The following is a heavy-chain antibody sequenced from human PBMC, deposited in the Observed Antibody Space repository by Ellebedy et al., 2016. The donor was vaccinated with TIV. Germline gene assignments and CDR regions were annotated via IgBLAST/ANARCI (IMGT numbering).Heavy chain of an antibody. J-gene: IGHJ4*02. D-gene: IGHD4-23*01. CDR3: ARGYDYGGNSAPGY. CDR2: IYHSGST. V-gene: IGHV4-4*02. Sequence: MPSETLSLTCAVSGDSISSSNWWSWVRQPPGKGLEWIGEIYHSGSTNYNPSLKSRVTISVDKSKNQFSLKLSSVTAADTAVYYCARGYDYGGNSAPGYWGQGTLVTVSS. CDR1: GDSISSSNW.